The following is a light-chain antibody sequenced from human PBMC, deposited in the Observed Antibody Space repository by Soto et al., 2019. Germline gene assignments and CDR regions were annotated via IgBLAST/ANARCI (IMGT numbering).Light chain of an antibody. CDR1: SSDVGDNNY. J-gene: IGLJ1*01. CDR2: DVT. CDR3: SSYTSSSTLYV. Sequence: QSALTQPASVSGSPGQSITISCTGTSSDVGDNNYVSWYQQHPGKAPKLMIYDVTHRHSGISNRFSGSKSGNTASLTISVLQAEDEADYYCSSYTSSSTLYVFGTGTKLTVL. V-gene: IGLV2-14*01.